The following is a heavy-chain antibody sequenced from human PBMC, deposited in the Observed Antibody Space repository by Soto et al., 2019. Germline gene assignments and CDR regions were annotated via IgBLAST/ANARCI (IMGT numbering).Heavy chain of an antibody. CDR2: ISTFHGNT. CDR1: GYPFTSYG. D-gene: IGHD3-22*01. V-gene: IGHV1-18*04. Sequence: ASVKVACKASGYPFTSYGISCVRHAPGQGLEWMGWISTFHGNTNYAQKFQGSVTMTTDTSTSTAYMELRSLTSDDTAIYYCARDTYDTTGYPLDYWGQGTLVTVSS. CDR3: ARDTYDTTGYPLDY. J-gene: IGHJ4*02.